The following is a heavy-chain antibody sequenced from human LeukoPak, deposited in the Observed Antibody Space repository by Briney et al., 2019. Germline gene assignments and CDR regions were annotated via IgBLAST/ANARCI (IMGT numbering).Heavy chain of an antibody. J-gene: IGHJ5*02. CDR1: GGFISSSTYY. CDR2: IYYSGST. CDR3: ARHHRITMVRGVRYPNWFDP. Sequence: SETLSLTCTVSGGFISSSTYYWGWIRQPPGKGLEWIGSIYYSGSTYYNPSLKSRVTISVDTSKNQFSLKLSSVTAADTAVYYCARHHRITMVRGVRYPNWFDPWGQGTLVTVSS. D-gene: IGHD3-10*01. V-gene: IGHV4-39*01.